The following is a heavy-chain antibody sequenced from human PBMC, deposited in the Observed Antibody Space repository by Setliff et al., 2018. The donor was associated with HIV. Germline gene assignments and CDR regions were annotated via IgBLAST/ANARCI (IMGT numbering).Heavy chain of an antibody. V-gene: IGHV3-30*04. CDR1: GFTFSSYA. Sequence: GGSLRLSCAASGFTFSSYAMHWVRQAPGKGLEWVALISFDGDNKYYADSVKGRFTISRDNAKNTLFLQMNSLRAEDTAVYCCASSYGDYDAFDIWGQGTMVTVSS. CDR3: ASSYGDYDAFDI. CDR2: ISFDGDNK. J-gene: IGHJ3*02. D-gene: IGHD4-17*01.